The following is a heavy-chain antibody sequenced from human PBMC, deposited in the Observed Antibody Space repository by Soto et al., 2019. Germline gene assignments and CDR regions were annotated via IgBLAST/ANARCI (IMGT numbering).Heavy chain of an antibody. CDR1: GFTFSSYG. CDR3: AMWWSAYRTFY. V-gene: IGHV3-33*01. J-gene: IGHJ4*02. D-gene: IGHD2-21*01. CDR2: IWYDGSNK. Sequence: QVQLVESGGGVVQPGRSLRLSCAASGFTFSSYGMHWVRQAPGKGLEWVAVIWYDGSNKYYADSVKGRFTISRDNSKNTLYLQMNSLRAEDTAVYYCAMWWSAYRTFYWGQGTLVTVSS.